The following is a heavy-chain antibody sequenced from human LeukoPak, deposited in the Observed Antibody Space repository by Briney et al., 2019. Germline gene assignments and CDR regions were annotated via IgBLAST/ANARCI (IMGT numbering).Heavy chain of an antibody. D-gene: IGHD3-10*01. V-gene: IGHV4-59*01. CDR2: ISYSGNT. J-gene: IGHJ4*02. Sequence: SETLSLTCTVSGGSITNYYWSWIRQPPGKGLEWIGFISYSGNTNYNPSLKSRVSISVDTSKNQFSLKLTSMTAADTAVYYCARGALLWFGDKMEYYFDYWGQGTLLTVSS. CDR3: ARGALLWFGDKMEYYFDY. CDR1: GGSITNYY.